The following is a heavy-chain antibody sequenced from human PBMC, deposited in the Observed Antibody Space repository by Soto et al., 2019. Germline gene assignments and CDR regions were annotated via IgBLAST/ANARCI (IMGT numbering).Heavy chain of an antibody. J-gene: IGHJ4*02. V-gene: IGHV3-48*02. Sequence: LRLSCAASGFTFSSYSMNWVRQAPGKGLEWVSYISSSSSTIYYADSVKGRFTISRDNAKNSLYLQMNSLRDEDTAVYYCARESPDAGYDFWSGYYHYFDYWGQGTLVTVSS. CDR1: GFTFSSYS. D-gene: IGHD3-3*01. CDR3: ARESPDAGYDFWSGYYHYFDY. CDR2: ISSSSSTI.